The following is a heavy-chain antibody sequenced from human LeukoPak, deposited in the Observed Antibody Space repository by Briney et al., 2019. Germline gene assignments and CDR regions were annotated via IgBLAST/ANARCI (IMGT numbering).Heavy chain of an antibody. CDR1: GGSFSGYY. CDR2: IYHSGST. D-gene: IGHD1-26*01. V-gene: IGHV4-34*01. CDR3: ARRRGYSGSYPFDY. Sequence: SETLSLTCAVYGGSFSGYYWSWIRQPPGKALEWIGYIYHSGSTYYNPSLKSRVTISVDTSKNQFSLKLSSVTAADTAVYYCARRRGYSGSYPFDYWGQGTLVTVSS. J-gene: IGHJ4*02.